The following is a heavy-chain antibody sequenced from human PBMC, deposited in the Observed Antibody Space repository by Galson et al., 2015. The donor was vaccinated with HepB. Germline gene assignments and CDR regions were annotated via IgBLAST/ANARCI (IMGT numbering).Heavy chain of an antibody. Sequence: SVKVSCKASGYTFTSYYMFWVRQAPGQGLEWMGLINPSGDSATYSQKFQGRFTISRDNAKNSLYLQMNSLRAEDTAVYYCARDRGLAAIPPDYWGQGTLVTVSS. CDR2: INPSGDSA. J-gene: IGHJ4*02. D-gene: IGHD2-15*01. CDR1: GYTFTSYY. V-gene: IGHV1-46*01. CDR3: ARDRGLAAIPPDY.